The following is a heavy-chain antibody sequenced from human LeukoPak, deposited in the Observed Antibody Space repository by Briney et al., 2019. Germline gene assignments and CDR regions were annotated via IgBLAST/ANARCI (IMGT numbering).Heavy chain of an antibody. V-gene: IGHV3-23*01. Sequence: GGSLRLSCAASGFTFNDAWMSWVRQAPGKGLEWVSSISDFDEKTYYADSVKGRFTMSRDNSKNTLYLQMNSLRAEDTAVYYCAKSESSSYYDAFDMWGQGTMVTVSS. CDR3: AKSESSSYYDAFDM. D-gene: IGHD6-13*01. CDR2: ISDFDEKT. CDR1: GFTFNDAW. J-gene: IGHJ3*02.